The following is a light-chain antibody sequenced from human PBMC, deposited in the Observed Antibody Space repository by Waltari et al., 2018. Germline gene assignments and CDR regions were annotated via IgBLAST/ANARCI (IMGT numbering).Light chain of an antibody. CDR1: QSVLYSSNNKNY. CDR2: WAS. CDR3: QQYYSTPRTLT. V-gene: IGKV4-1*01. J-gene: IGKJ4*01. Sequence: DIVMTQSSDSLAVSLGERATINCKSSQSVLYSSNNKNYLALYQQKPGQPPKLLIYWASTRESGVPDRFSGSGSGTDFTLTISSLQAEDVAVYYCQQYYSTPRTLTFGGGTKVEIK.